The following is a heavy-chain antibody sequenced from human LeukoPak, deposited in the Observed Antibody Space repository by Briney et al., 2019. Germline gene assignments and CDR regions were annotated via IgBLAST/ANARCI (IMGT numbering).Heavy chain of an antibody. Sequence: GGSLRLSCTASGFTLSSSGMHWVRQAPGKGLEWVTFIRYDGSIKYYADSVKGRFTISRDNAKNTLYLQMNSLRAEDTAVYYCARDETGYNENWFDPWGQGTLVTVSS. CDR3: ARDETGYNENWFDP. D-gene: IGHD1-1*01. J-gene: IGHJ5*02. CDR1: GFTLSSSG. V-gene: IGHV3-30*02. CDR2: IRYDGSIK.